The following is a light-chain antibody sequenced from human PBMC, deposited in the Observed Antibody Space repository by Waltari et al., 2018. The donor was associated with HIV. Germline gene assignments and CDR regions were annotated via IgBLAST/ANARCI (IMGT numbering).Light chain of an antibody. CDR1: QAVSNY. Sequence: IQLTQSPSFLSASVGERVTIPCRATQAVSNYLAWYQQKPGKAPDLLIYHVSILQSGVPSRFSDSGSGTEFTLTISGLQPEDFATYYCHQLKTYPLTFGGGTKVEIK. V-gene: IGKV1-9*01. CDR2: HVS. CDR3: HQLKTYPLT. J-gene: IGKJ4*01.